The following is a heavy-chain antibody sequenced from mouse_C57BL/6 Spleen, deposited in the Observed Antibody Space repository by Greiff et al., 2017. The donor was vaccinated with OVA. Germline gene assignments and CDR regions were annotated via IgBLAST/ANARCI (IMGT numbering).Heavy chain of an antibody. D-gene: IGHD4-1*01. CDR2: ISYDGSN. Sequence: EVKLQESGPGLVKPSQSLSLTCSVTGYSITSGYYWHWIRQFPGNKLEWMGYISYDGSNNYNPSLKNRISITRDTSKNQFFLKLNSVTTEDTATYYCASLNWDGSFDYWGQGTTLTVSS. J-gene: IGHJ2*01. CDR3: ASLNWDGSFDY. V-gene: IGHV3-6*01. CDR1: GYSITSGYY.